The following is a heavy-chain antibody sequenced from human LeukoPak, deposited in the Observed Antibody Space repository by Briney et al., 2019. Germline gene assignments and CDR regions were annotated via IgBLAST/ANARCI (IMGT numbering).Heavy chain of an antibody. CDR3: AKDRQGVFDY. V-gene: IGHV3-9*01. D-gene: IGHD3-10*01. Sequence: GRSLRLSCAASGFTFDDYAMHWVRQAPGKGLEWVSGISWNSGSIGYADSVKGRFTISRDNAKNSLYLQMNSLRAEDTALYYCAKDRQGVFDYWGQGTLVTVSS. J-gene: IGHJ4*02. CDR1: GFTFDDYA. CDR2: ISWNSGSI.